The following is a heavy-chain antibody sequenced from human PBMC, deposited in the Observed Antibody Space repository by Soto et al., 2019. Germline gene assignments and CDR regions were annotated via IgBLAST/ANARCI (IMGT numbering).Heavy chain of an antibody. CDR3: ARGIVVVPAAIGSFDY. CDR2: IIPIFGTA. D-gene: IGHD2-2*01. V-gene: IGHV1-69*13. Sequence: SVKVSCKASGGTFSSYAISWVRQAPGQGLEWMGGIIPIFGTANYAQKFQGRVTITADESTSTAYMELSSLRSEDTAVYYCARGIVVVPAAIGSFDYWGQGTLVTVSS. J-gene: IGHJ4*02. CDR1: GGTFSSYA.